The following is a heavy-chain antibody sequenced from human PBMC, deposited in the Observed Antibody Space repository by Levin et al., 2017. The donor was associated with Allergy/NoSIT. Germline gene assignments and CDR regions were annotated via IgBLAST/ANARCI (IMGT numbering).Heavy chain of an antibody. J-gene: IGHJ6*02. D-gene: IGHD6-19*01. CDR2: IDSSSSYI. CDR3: AGDSSGWHTLLYSSGMDV. CDR1: GFTFSSDT. V-gene: IGHV3-21*01. Sequence: GGSLRLSCAASGFTFSSDTMNWVRQAPGKGLEWVSSIDSSSSYIYYADSVKGRFTISRDNAKNSLYLQMNSLMAEDTAVYYCAGDSSGWHTLLYSSGMDVWGQGTTVTVSS.